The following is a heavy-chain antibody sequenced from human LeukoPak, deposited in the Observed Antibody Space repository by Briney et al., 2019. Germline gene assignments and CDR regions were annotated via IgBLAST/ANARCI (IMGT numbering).Heavy chain of an antibody. CDR1: GFTFDDYG. J-gene: IGHJ4*02. CDR3: AKETRWYYDSSGTDY. V-gene: IGHV3-20*04. D-gene: IGHD3-22*01. CDR2: INWNGGST. Sequence: GGSLRLSCAASGFTFDDYGMSWVRQAPGKGLEWVSGINWNGGSTGYADSVKGRFTISRDNSKNTLYLQMNSLRAEDTAVYYCAKETRWYYDSSGTDYWGQGTLVTVSS.